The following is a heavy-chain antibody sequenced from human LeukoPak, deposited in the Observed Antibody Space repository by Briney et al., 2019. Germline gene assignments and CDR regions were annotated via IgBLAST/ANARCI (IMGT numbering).Heavy chain of an antibody. V-gene: IGHV4-59*01. Sequence: PSETLSLTCTVSGASISSYYWSWIRQPPGKGLEWIGYIYYSGSTNYNPSLKSRVTISVDTSKNQFSLKLSSVTAADTAVYYCAREGRLGELSFELDYWGQGTLVTVSS. J-gene: IGHJ4*02. CDR2: IYYSGST. CDR3: AREGRLGELSFELDY. CDR1: GASISSYY. D-gene: IGHD3-16*02.